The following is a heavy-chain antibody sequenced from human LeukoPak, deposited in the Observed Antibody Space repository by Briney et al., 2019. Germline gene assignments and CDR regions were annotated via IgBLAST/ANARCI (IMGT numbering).Heavy chain of an antibody. CDR3: ATASWREGHGGAFDI. D-gene: IGHD6-13*01. CDR2: MNPYSGDT. CDR1: GYTFTRFD. V-gene: IGHV1-8*01. Sequence: ASVKVSCKASGYTFTRFDINWVRQATGQRPEWMGWMNPYSGDTGYAQNFQGRGTMTRDTSITTAYMELRSLRSEDTAVYYCATASWREGHGGAFDIWGQGTMVTVYS. J-gene: IGHJ3*02.